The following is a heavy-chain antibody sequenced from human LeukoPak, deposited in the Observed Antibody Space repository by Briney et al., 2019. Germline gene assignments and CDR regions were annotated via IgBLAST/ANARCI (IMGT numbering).Heavy chain of an antibody. J-gene: IGHJ5*02. D-gene: IGHD2-2*01. CDR3: AGSDIVVVPAASFDP. CDR2: IYYSGST. CDR1: GGSISSYY. Sequence: SETLSLTCTVSGGSISSYYWSWIRQPPGKGLEWIGYIYYSGSTNYNPSLKSRVTISVDTSKNQFSLKLSSVTAADTAVYCCAGSDIVVVPAASFDPWGQGTLVTVSS. V-gene: IGHV4-59*08.